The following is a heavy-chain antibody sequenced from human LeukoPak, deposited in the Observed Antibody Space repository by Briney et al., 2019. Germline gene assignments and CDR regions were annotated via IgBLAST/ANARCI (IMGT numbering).Heavy chain of an antibody. CDR1: GFTFSSYS. V-gene: IGHV3-21*01. CDR2: ISKSSSYI. J-gene: IGHJ4*02. Sequence: GGSLRLSCAASGFTFSSYSKNWVRHAPGKGLELVSSISKSSSYIYYADSVKGRFTISRDNAKNSLYLQMDSLRAEDTAVYYCARGGAYDRFDYWGQGTLVTVSS. CDR3: ARGGAYDRFDY. D-gene: IGHD3-22*01.